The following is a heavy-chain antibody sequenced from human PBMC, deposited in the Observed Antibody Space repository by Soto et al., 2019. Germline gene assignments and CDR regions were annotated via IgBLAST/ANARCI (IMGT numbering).Heavy chain of an antibody. CDR2: IKHDGSEK. CDR3: AIRTRGFSMDV. J-gene: IGHJ6*02. D-gene: IGHD1-7*01. CDR1: GFTFSAYW. Sequence: EVQLVESGGGLVQPGGSLRLSCAASGFTFSAYWMSWVRQTPGKGLEWVANIKHDGSEKYYVDSVKGRFPISRDNAKNSLFLEMNSMRAEETAVFYCAIRTRGFSMDVWGQGTTVTVSS. V-gene: IGHV3-7*01.